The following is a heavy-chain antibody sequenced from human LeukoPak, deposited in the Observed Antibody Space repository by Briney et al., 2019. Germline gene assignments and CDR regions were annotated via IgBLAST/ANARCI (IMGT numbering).Heavy chain of an antibody. D-gene: IGHD3-22*01. CDR3: ASPPADYYDSRDYFDY. V-gene: IGHV1-69*04. J-gene: IGHJ4*02. Sequence: SVNVSCKASGGTFSSYVISWVRQAPGQGLEWMGRIIPILGIANYAQKFQGRVTITADKSTSTAYMELSSLRSEDTAVYCCASPPADYYDSRDYFDYWGQGTLVTVSS. CDR2: IIPILGIA. CDR1: GGTFSSYV.